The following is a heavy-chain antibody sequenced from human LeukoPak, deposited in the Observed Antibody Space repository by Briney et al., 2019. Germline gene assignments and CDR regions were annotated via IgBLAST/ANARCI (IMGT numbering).Heavy chain of an antibody. CDR1: GYSISSAYY. D-gene: IGHD6-6*01. CDR2: IYHSGST. Sequence: SETLSLTCAVSGYSISSAYYWGWIRQPPGKGLEWIGSIYHSGSTYYNPSLKSRVTISLDTSKNQFSLKLSSVTAADTAVYYCARGVAAGPAPSDYWGQGTLVTVSS. J-gene: IGHJ4*02. CDR3: ARGVAAGPAPSDY. V-gene: IGHV4-38-2*01.